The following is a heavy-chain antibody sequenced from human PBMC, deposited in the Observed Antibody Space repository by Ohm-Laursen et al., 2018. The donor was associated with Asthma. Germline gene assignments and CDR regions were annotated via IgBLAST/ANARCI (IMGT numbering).Heavy chain of an antibody. V-gene: IGHV4-61*08. D-gene: IGHD4-23*01. CDR2: IYYSGST. Sequence: SDTLSLTCTVSGGSISSGGYYWSWIRQHPGKGLEWIGYIYYSGSTNYNPSLKSRVTISVDTSKNQFSLKLSSVTAADTAVYYCARDGGAGGTDAFDIWGQGTMVTVSS. J-gene: IGHJ3*02. CDR3: ARDGGAGGTDAFDI. CDR1: GGSISSGGYY.